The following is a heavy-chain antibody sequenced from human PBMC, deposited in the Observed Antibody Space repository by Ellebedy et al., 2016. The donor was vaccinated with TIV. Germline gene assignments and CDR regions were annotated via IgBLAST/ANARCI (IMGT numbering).Heavy chain of an antibody. CDR1: GFTFSDTY. CDR3: AIPYYDMLTCYSEGGY. V-gene: IGHV3-11*01. D-gene: IGHD3-9*01. Sequence: GESLKISCAASGFTFSDTYMSWIRQAPGKGLEWVSYISSSGGTKSYADSVKGRFTISRDNAKNSLSLQMNSLGHEDTGVYYCAIPYYDMLTCYSEGGYWGQGTRVTVSS. J-gene: IGHJ4*02. CDR2: ISSSGGTK.